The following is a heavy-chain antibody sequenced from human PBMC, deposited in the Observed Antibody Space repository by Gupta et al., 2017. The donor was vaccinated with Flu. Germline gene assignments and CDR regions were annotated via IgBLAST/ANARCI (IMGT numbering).Heavy chain of an antibody. CDR3: ARAVAVAGPWGIDY. V-gene: IGHV4-59*01. CDR1: GGYISSYS. CDR2: IYYRGST. Sequence: QVQLQASGPGLVKPSETLSLTCTVSGGYISSYSWSWLRQPPGKGLEWIGYIYYRGSTNYNPSLKSRVTISVDTSKNQFSLKLSSVTAADTAVYYCARAVAVAGPWGIDYWGQGTLVTVSS. J-gene: IGHJ4*02. D-gene: IGHD6-19*01.